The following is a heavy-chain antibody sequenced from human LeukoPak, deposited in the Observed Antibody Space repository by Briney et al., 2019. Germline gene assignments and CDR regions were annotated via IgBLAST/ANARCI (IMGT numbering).Heavy chain of an antibody. J-gene: IGHJ6*03. D-gene: IGHD2-8*02. V-gene: IGHV1-69*05. CDR1: GGTFSSYA. CDR3: ARAPTGYYYYYMDV. Sequence: ASVKVSCKASGGTFSSYAISWVRQAPGQGLEWMGGVIPIFGTANYAQKFQGRVTITTDESTSTAYMELSSLRSEDTAVYYCARAPTGYYYYYMDVWGKGTTVTVSS. CDR2: VIPIFGTA.